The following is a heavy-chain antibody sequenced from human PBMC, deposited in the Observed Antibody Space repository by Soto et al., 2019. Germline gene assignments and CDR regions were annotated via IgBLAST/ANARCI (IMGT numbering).Heavy chain of an antibody. Sequence: QVQLQESGPRLVKPSGTLSLTCAVSGASISSTNWWTWVRQPPGKGLEWIGEIYHTGRTKYHPSLKSRVTISLDKSNNQFSLNLSSVPAADTAVYYCAPLPPRIVVVVLPIPTWGQGTLVTVSS. CDR3: APLPPRIVVVVLPIPT. J-gene: IGHJ4*02. V-gene: IGHV4-4*02. D-gene: IGHD2-15*01. CDR1: GASISSTNW. CDR2: IYHTGRT.